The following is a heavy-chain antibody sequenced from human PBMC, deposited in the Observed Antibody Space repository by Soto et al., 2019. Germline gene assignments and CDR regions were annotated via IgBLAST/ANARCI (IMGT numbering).Heavy chain of an antibody. Sequence: PSETLSLTCTVSGGSVSSGSYYWSWIRQPPGKGLEWIGYIYYSGSTNYNPSLKSRVTISVDTSKNQFSLKLSSVTAADTAAYYCARVNWGGHYYYYGMDVWGQGTTVTVSS. CDR3: ARVNWGGHYYYYGMDV. V-gene: IGHV4-61*01. CDR2: IYYSGST. J-gene: IGHJ6*02. CDR1: GGSVSSGSYY. D-gene: IGHD3-10*01.